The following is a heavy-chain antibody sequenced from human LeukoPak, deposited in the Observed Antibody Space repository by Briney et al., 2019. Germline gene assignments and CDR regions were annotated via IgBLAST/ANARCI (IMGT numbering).Heavy chain of an antibody. CDR1: GGSISSYY. D-gene: IGHD6-19*01. CDR2: IYTSGST. CDR3: ARAAAVAGRGGVFDY. Sequence: SETQSLTRTVSGGSISSYYWSWIRQPAGKGLEWIGRIYTSGSTNYNPSLKSRVTMSVDTSKNQFSVKLSSVTAADTAVYYCARAAAVAGRGGVFDYWGEGTLVTVSS. J-gene: IGHJ4*02. V-gene: IGHV4-4*07.